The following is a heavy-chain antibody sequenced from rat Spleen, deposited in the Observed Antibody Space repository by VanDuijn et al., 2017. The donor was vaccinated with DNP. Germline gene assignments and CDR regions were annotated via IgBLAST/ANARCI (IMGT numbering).Heavy chain of an antibody. CDR3: ARPDY. CDR2: INYDGSST. J-gene: IGHJ3*01. Sequence: EVQLVESGGGLVQPGRSLKLSCAASGVTFSDYNMAWVRQAPKKGLEWVATINYDGSSTYYRDSVKGRFTISRDNAKSTLYLQMDSLRSEDTATYYCARPDYWGQGTLVTVSS. CDR1: GVTFSDYN. V-gene: IGHV5-7*01.